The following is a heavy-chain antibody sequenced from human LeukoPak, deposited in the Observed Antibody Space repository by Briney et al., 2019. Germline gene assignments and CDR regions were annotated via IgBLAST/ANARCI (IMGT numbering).Heavy chain of an antibody. J-gene: IGHJ6*02. Sequence: SETLSLTCTVSGASISSSSYYWGWIRQPPGKGLEWIGSISYSGSTYYNPSLKSRLTISLDTSKNQFSLRLSSVTAADTAVYYCARDNRYFDPGVYYYNGMDVWGQGTMVTVSS. CDR1: GASISSSSYY. CDR2: ISYSGST. D-gene: IGHD3-9*01. CDR3: ARDNRYFDPGVYYYNGMDV. V-gene: IGHV4-39*07.